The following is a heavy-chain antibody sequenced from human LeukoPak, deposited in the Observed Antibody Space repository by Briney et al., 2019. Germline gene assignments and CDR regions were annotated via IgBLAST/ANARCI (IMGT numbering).Heavy chain of an antibody. Sequence: ASVKVSCKASGYTFNDYYMHWVRQAPGQGLEWMGWINPNSGGTNYAQKFQGRATMTRDTSISTAYMELSRLRSDDTAVYYCARGGYSGYDPPVDYWGQGTLVTVSS. V-gene: IGHV1-2*02. J-gene: IGHJ4*02. CDR1: GYTFNDYY. CDR3: ARGGYSGYDPPVDY. D-gene: IGHD5-12*01. CDR2: INPNSGGT.